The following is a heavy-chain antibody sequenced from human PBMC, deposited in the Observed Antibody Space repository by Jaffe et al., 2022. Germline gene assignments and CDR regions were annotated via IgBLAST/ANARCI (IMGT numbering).Heavy chain of an antibody. Sequence: QVQLVESGGGVVQPGGSLRLSCAASGFTFSSYGMHWVRQAPGKGLEWVAFIRYDGSNKYYADSVKGRFTISRDNSKNTLYLQMNSLRAEDTAVYYCAKDTPYYYDSSGTNYYYYYYMDVWGKGTTVTVSS. V-gene: IGHV3-30*02. CDR2: IRYDGSNK. CDR3: AKDTPYYYDSSGTNYYYYYYMDV. D-gene: IGHD3-22*01. J-gene: IGHJ6*03. CDR1: GFTFSSYG.